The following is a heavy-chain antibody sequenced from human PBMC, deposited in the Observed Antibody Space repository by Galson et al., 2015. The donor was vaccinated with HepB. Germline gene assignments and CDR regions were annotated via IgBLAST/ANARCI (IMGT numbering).Heavy chain of an antibody. CDR3: ARGRYYYGSGSYYTPPDY. J-gene: IGHJ4*02. D-gene: IGHD3-10*01. CDR2: IIPIFGTA. CDR1: GGTFSSYA. Sequence: SVKVSCKASGGTFSSYAISWVRQAPGQGLEWMGGIIPIFGTANYAQKFQGRVTITADESTSTAYMELSSLRSEDTAVYYCARGRYYYGSGSYYTPPDYWGQGTLVTVSS. V-gene: IGHV1-69*13.